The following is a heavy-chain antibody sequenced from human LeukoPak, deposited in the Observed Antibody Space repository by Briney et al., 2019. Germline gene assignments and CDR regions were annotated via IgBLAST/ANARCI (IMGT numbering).Heavy chain of an antibody. J-gene: IGHJ4*02. Sequence: GGSLRLSCAASGFTLLTNDMTWVRQAPGKGLEWVSVLCDGNTKYADSVQGRFTISRDNSKNTLYLEMNSLSPDDTAVYYCARGVEPLAANALAYWGQGTLVTVSS. CDR3: ARGVEPLAANALAY. D-gene: IGHD2-15*01. V-gene: IGHV3-53*01. CDR1: GFTLLTND. CDR2: LCDGNT.